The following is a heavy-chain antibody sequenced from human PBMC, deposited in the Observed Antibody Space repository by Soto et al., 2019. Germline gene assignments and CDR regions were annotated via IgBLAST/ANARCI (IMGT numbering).Heavy chain of an antibody. CDR1: GYSLSTYW. D-gene: IGHD6-13*01. Sequence: PGESLKISCQGSGYSLSTYWLGWVRQMPGKGLELMGIISPADSGTRYSPSFQGQVTISADKSISTAYMQWNSLKASDTAMYYRARGSSWYLGAYDIWGQGTMVPVS. J-gene: IGHJ3*02. CDR2: ISPADSGT. V-gene: IGHV5-51*01. CDR3: ARGSSWYLGAYDI.